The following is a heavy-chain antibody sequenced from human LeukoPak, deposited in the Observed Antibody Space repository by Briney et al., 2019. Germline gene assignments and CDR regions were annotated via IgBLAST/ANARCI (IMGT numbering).Heavy chain of an antibody. V-gene: IGHV3-66*01. Sequence: GGSLRLSCAASEFSVGSNYMTWVRQAPGKGLEWVSLIYSGGSTYYADSVKGRFTISRDNSKNTLYLQMNSLRAEDTAVYYCARGGGGSGSYYNHFDYWGQGTLVTVPS. CDR2: IYSGGST. D-gene: IGHD3-10*01. J-gene: IGHJ4*02. CDR3: ARGGGGSGSYYNHFDY. CDR1: EFSVGSNY.